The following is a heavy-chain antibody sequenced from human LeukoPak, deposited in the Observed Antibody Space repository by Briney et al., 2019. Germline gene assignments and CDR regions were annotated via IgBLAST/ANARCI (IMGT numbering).Heavy chain of an antibody. CDR1: GFTFSSYW. D-gene: IGHD3-10*01. V-gene: IGHV3-7*01. CDR2: IKPDGSEK. J-gene: IGHJ4*02. CDR3: ARERMYSGSGSTYPYYDY. Sequence: PGGSLRLSCAASGFTFSSYWMSWVRQSPGKGLEWVANIKPDGSEKYFMDSVKGRFTISRDNAKNALYLEMNNLRAEDTAEYFCARERMYSGSGSTYPYYDYWGQGTLVTVSS.